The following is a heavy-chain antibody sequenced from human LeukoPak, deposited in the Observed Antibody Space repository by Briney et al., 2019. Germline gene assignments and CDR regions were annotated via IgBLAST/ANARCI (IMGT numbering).Heavy chain of an antibody. CDR3: ARGQGGWLRFFNYYMDV. J-gene: IGHJ6*03. CDR1: GGSISSRNTY. CDR2: IYYSGST. D-gene: IGHD5-12*01. Sequence: SETLSLTCSVSGGSISSRNTYWGWIRQPPGKGLEWIGNIYYSGSTNYNPSLESRLTIFADTSKNQFSLKLSSVTAADTAVYYCARGQGGWLRFFNYYMDVWGKGTSVTVSS. V-gene: IGHV4-39*01.